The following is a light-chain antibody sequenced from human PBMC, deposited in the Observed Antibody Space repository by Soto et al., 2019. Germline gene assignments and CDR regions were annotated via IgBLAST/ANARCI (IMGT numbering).Light chain of an antibody. CDR3: QQFGSSPTT. V-gene: IGKV3-20*01. Sequence: VCTQSPGTLSLSPWAIATLSCRASQSFNSIYLAWYKQKPGQAHRRFIFGASFRATGIPDRFSGSGSGTDFTLTISRLQPEDFAVYYCQQFGSSPTTFGQGTKVDI. CDR1: QSFNSIY. J-gene: IGKJ1*01. CDR2: GAS.